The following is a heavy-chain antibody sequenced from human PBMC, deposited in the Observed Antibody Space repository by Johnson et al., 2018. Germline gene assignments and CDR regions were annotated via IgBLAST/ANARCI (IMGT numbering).Heavy chain of an antibody. J-gene: IGHJ4*02. CDR1: GFTFSSYG. CDR3: AKDLDVVVVAAPGH. V-gene: IGHV3-30*18. CDR2: ISYDGSNK. D-gene: IGHD2-15*01. Sequence: QVQLVKSGGGVVQPGSSLRLSCAASGFTFSSYGMHWVRQAPGKGLEWVAVISYDGSNKYYADSVKGRFIVSRENSKSTLSLQMNSLRAEDTAVDYCAKDLDVVVVAAPGHWGQGTLVTVSS.